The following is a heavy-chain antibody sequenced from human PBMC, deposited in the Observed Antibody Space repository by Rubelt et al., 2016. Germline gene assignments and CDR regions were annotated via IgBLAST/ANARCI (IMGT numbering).Heavy chain of an antibody. CDR2: VNHSGST. J-gene: IGHJ5*02. V-gene: IGHV4-34*01. Sequence: QVQLQQWGAGLLKPSETLSLTCAVYGGSFSGYYWSWIRQPPGKGLEWIGEVNHSGSTIQNPSLKCRVTISVDTSKNQCSLKLSCVTAADTAVYYCARGLARAAAAPRRLWFDPWGQGTLVTVSS. D-gene: IGHD6-13*01. CDR1: GGSFSGYY. CDR3: ARGLARAAAAPRRLWFDP.